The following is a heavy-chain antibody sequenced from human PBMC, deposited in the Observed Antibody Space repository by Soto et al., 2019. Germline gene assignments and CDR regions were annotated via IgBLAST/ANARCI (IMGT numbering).Heavy chain of an antibody. CDR2: IYHSGST. D-gene: IGHD3-22*01. CDR3: ARAIDSSGYYLDY. Sequence: TLSLTCAVSGGSISSGGYSWSWIRQPPGKGLEWIGYIYHSGSTYYNPSLKSRVTISVDRSKNQFSLKLSSVTAADTAVYYCARAIDSSGYYLDYWGQGTLVTVS. J-gene: IGHJ4*02. V-gene: IGHV4-30-2*01. CDR1: GGSISSGGYS.